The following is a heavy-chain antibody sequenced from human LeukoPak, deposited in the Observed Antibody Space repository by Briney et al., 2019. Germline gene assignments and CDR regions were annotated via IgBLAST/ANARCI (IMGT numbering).Heavy chain of an antibody. Sequence: GGSLRLSCVASGVIFGDYYMSWIRQAPGKGLEWISYISNSGTIMYYADSVKGRFAISRDNARHSVFLQMNSLRAEDTAVYYCGRGVAPDYRGQGILVTVSS. J-gene: IGHJ4*02. D-gene: IGHD5-12*01. CDR3: GRGVAPDY. CDR2: ISNSGTIM. V-gene: IGHV3-11*01. CDR1: GVIFGDYY.